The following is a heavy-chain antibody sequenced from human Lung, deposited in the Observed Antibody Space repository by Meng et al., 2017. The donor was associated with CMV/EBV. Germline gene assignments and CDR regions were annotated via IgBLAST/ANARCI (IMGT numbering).Heavy chain of an antibody. D-gene: IGHD3-3*01. J-gene: IGHJ6*02. CDR3: ARESGPMGGNYYYGLDV. Sequence: SCAASGFRFSSYEINWVRQTPGKGLEWVSYISGSGDTTNYADSVKGRFTISRDNAKNSLYLQMNSLRTEDTAVYYCARESGPMGGNYYYGLDVWXQGTXVTV. V-gene: IGHV3-48*03. CDR2: ISGSGDTT. CDR1: GFRFSSYE.